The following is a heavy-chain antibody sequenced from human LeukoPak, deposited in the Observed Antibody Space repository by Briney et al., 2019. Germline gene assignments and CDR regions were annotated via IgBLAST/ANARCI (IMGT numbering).Heavy chain of an antibody. CDR2: IYYSGST. CDR1: GGSISSSSYY. V-gene: IGHV4-39*01. CDR3: AKRLSADLWGDDDAFDI. D-gene: IGHD2-21*01. J-gene: IGHJ3*02. Sequence: SETLSLTCTVSGGSISSSSYYWGWIRQPPGKGLEWIGSIYYSGSTYYNPSLKSRVTISVDTSKNQFSLKLSSVTAADTAVYYCAKRLSADLWGDDDAFDIWGQGTMVTVSS.